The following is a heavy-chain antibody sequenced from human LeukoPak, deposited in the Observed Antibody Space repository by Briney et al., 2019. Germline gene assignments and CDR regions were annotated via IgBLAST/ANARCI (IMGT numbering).Heavy chain of an antibody. D-gene: IGHD6-19*01. Sequence: PSETLSLTCTVSGGSISSSSYYWGWIRQPPGKGLEWIGSIYYSGSTYYNPSLKSRVTISVDTSKNQFSLKLSSVTAADTAVYYCARMGQWLVPRYYMDVWGKGTTVTVSS. V-gene: IGHV4-39*07. J-gene: IGHJ6*03. CDR3: ARMGQWLVPRYYMDV. CDR1: GGSISSSSYY. CDR2: IYYSGST.